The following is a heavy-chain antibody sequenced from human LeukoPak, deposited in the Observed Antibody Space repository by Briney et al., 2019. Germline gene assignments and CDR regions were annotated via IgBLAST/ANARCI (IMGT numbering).Heavy chain of an antibody. CDR1: GFTFSSYA. D-gene: IGHD3-22*01. CDR3: AREGLGEDSSGYYANFDY. CDR2: ISYDGSNK. J-gene: IGHJ4*02. V-gene: IGHV3-30-3*01. Sequence: GGSLRLPCAASGFTFSSYAMHWVRQAPGKGLEWVAVISYDGSNKYYADSVKGRFTISRDNSKNTLYLQMNSLRAEDTAVYYCAREGLGEDSSGYYANFDYWGQGTLVTVSS.